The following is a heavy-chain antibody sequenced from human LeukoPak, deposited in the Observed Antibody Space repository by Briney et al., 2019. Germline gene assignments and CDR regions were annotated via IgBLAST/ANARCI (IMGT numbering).Heavy chain of an antibody. CDR1: GGSISSYY. D-gene: IGHD1-26*01. CDR3: ARDRSGSYFFDY. V-gene: IGHV4-59*01. CDR2: IYYSGST. Sequence: KPSETLSLTCTVSGGSISSYYWSWIRQPPGKGLEWIGYIYYSGSTNYNPSLKSRVTISVDTSKNQFSLKLSSVTAADTAVYYCARDRSGSYFFDYWGQGTLVTVSS. J-gene: IGHJ4*02.